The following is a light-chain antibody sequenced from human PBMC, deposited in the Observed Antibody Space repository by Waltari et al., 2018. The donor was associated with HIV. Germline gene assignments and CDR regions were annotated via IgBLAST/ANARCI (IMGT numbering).Light chain of an antibody. Sequence: EIMLTQSPGTLSLSPGERVTLSCRASQSIGSTYLAWYQQKPGQAPRILMYGASTRATGIPDRFSGSGSGTDFTLTISSLEPEDFAVYYCQQYGSSPRTFGQGTKVEIK. V-gene: IGKV3-20*01. CDR2: GAS. J-gene: IGKJ1*01. CDR1: QSIGSTY. CDR3: QQYGSSPRT.